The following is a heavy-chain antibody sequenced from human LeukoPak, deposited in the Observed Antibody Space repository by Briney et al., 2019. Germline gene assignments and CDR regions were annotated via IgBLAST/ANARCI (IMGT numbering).Heavy chain of an antibody. D-gene: IGHD3-10*01. V-gene: IGHV5-51*01. Sequence: GESLKISCKGSGCIFTSNWIGWVRQMPGKGLEWMGIIYPGDSDTRYSPSFEGQVTISVDKSISTAYLQWSSLKASDTAMYYCARQTRDGSGSRGYSFDFWGQGTLVAVPS. CDR1: GCIFTSNW. CDR2: IYPGDSDT. CDR3: ARQTRDGSGSRGYSFDF. J-gene: IGHJ4*02.